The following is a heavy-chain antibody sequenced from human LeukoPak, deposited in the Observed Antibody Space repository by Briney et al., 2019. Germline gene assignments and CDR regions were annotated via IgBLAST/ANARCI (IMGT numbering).Heavy chain of an antibody. CDR2: ISSSGSTI. CDR1: GFTFSSYE. D-gene: IGHD3-9*01. CDR3: ARLSGYFDWLSDAFDI. Sequence: PGGSLGLSCAASGFTFSSYEMNWVRQAPGKGLEWVSYISSSGSTIYYADSVKGRFTISRDNAKNSLYLQMNSLRAEDTAVYYCARLSGYFDWLSDAFDIWGQGTMVTVSS. V-gene: IGHV3-48*03. J-gene: IGHJ3*02.